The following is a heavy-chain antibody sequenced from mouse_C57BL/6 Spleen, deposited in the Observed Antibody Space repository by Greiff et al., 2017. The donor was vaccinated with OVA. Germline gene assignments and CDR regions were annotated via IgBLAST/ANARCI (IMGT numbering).Heavy chain of an antibody. CDR2: INPSNGGT. D-gene: IGHD1-1*01. Sequence: VQLQQSGTELVKPGASVKLSCKASGYTFTSYWMHWVKQRPGQGLEWIGNINPSNGGTNYNEKFKSKATLTVDKSSSTAYMQLSSLTSEDSAVYYCARQGGSSHWYFDVWGTGTTVTVSS. CDR1: GYTFTSYW. J-gene: IGHJ1*03. V-gene: IGHV1-53*01. CDR3: ARQGGSSHWYFDV.